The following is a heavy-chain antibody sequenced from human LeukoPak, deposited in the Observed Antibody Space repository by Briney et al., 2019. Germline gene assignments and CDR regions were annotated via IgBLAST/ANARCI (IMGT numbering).Heavy chain of an antibody. D-gene: IGHD3-3*01. V-gene: IGHV1-69*13. J-gene: IGHJ4*02. CDR2: IIPIFGTA. Sequence: GASVKVSCKTSGGTFTSYAISWVRQAPGQGLEWMGGIIPIFGTANYAQKFQGRVTITADESTSTAYMELSSLRSEDTAVYYCASRPIPPFWSGYWGTFDYWGQGTLVTVSS. CDR1: GGTFTSYA. CDR3: ASRPIPPFWSGYWGTFDY.